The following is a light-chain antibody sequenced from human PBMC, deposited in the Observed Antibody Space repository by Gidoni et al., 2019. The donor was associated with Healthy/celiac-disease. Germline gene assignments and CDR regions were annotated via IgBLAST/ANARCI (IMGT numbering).Light chain of an antibody. Sequence: DIVMTQSPDSLAVSLGERATINCKSSQSVLYSSNNKNYLAWYQQKPGQPPKLLIYLASSRESGVPDRFSGSGSGTDFTLTISSLQAEDVAVYYCQQCYSTPGTFGQGTKVEIK. CDR2: LAS. V-gene: IGKV4-1*01. CDR3: QQCYSTPGT. J-gene: IGKJ1*01. CDR1: QSVLYSSNNKNY.